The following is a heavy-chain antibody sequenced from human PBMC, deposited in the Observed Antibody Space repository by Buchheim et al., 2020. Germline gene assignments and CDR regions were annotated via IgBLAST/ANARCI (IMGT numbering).Heavy chain of an antibody. V-gene: IGHV4-34*01. Sequence: QVQLQQWGAGLLKPSETLSLTCAVYGGSFSGYYWSWIRQPPGKGLEWIGEINHSGSTNYNPSLKSRVTISVDTSKNQSSLKLSSVTAADTAVYYCATMVRGVPYYYYYGMDVWGQGTT. CDR1: GGSFSGYY. D-gene: IGHD3-10*01. J-gene: IGHJ6*02. CDR3: ATMVRGVPYYYYYGMDV. CDR2: INHSGST.